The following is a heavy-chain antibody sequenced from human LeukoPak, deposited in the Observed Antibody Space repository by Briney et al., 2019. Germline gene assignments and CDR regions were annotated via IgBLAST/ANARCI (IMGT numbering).Heavy chain of an antibody. CDR3: ARGPHSSRYRWFDP. CDR2: INHSGST. D-gene: IGHD6-13*01. CDR1: GGSFSGYY. J-gene: IGHJ5*02. Sequence: SETLSLTCAVSGGSFSGYYWSWIRQPPGKGLEWIGEINHSGSTNYNPSLKSRVTISVDTSKKQFSLKLSSTNAADTAVYYCARGPHSSRYRWFDPWGQGTLVTVSS. V-gene: IGHV4-34*01.